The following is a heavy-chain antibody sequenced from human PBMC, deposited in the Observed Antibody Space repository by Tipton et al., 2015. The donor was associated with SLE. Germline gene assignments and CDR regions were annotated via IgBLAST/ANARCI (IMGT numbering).Heavy chain of an antibody. CDR3: ARMADYPSMFAPSDRYDV. CDR2: IFSSGST. J-gene: IGHJ3*01. D-gene: IGHD3-10*02. Sequence: TLSLTCIVSGGSLSSGGYFWSWIRRPPGKGLEWVAYIFSSGSTFYNPSLKSRLATSLDRSKNQFSLKLTSVTAADTAVYYCARMADYPSMFAPSDRYDVWGQGTLVTVSS. CDR1: GGSLSSGGYF. V-gene: IGHV4-31*03.